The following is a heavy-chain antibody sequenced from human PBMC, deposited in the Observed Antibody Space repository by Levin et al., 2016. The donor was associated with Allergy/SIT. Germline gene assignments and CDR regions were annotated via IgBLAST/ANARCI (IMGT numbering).Heavy chain of an antibody. CDR2: MNPKSGNT. V-gene: IGHV1-8*01. CDR3: GRTYGDVDY. J-gene: IGHJ4*02. CDR1: GYTFINYD. D-gene: IGHD4-17*01. Sequence: ASVKVSCKASGYTFINYDINWVRQATGQGLEWMGWMNPKSGNTGYAQKFQGRVIMTRDTSISTAYMEMSSLTSEDTAVYYCGRTYGDVDYWGQGTLVTVSS.